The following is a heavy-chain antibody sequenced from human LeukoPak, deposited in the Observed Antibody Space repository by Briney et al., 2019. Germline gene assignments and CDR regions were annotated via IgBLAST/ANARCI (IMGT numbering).Heavy chain of an antibody. CDR1: GFTFSNYG. CDR3: AKNLLRYFEGLMDV. V-gene: IGHV3-30*18. D-gene: IGHD3-9*01. J-gene: IGHJ6*02. Sequence: PGGSLRLSCAASGFTFSNYGMHWVRQAPGKGLEWVAVISYDGSNEYYADSVKGRLTISRDNSKNTLYLQMDSLRAEDTAVFYCAKNLLRYFEGLMDVWGQGTTVTVSS. CDR2: ISYDGSNE.